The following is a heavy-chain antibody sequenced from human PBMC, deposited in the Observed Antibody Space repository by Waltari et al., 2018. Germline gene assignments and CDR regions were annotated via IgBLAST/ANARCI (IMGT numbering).Heavy chain of an antibody. CDR3: SRDRGGSWTFDY. D-gene: IGHD3-3*01. V-gene: IGHV1-46*01. CDR2: FNPSGDGT. J-gene: IGHJ4*02. CDR1: GSTFTTNH. Sequence: QVQLVQSGAEVKKPGASVKLSCKASGSTFTTNHIHWVRQAPGQGLEWMGIFNPSGDGTRYAQKFQGRVTMTGDTFTNTVYMELSSLRSEDTAVYYCSRDRGGSWTFDYWGQGTLVTVSS.